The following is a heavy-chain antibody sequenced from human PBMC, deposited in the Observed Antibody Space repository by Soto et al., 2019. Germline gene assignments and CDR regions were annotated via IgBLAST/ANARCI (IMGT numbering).Heavy chain of an antibody. Sequence: GGSLRLSCAASGFTFSSYAMSWVRQAPGKGLEWVSATSGSGGSTYYADSVKGRFTISRDNSKNTLYLQMNSLRAEDTAVYYCAKEEDSSGHIEYFYWGQGTLVTVSS. D-gene: IGHD3-22*01. CDR3: AKEEDSSGHIEYFY. CDR2: TSGSGGST. J-gene: IGHJ4*02. V-gene: IGHV3-23*01. CDR1: GFTFSSYA.